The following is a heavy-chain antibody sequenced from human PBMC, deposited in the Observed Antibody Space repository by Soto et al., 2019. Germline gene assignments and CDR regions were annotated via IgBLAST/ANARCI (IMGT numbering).Heavy chain of an antibody. V-gene: IGHV5-10-1*01. CDR3: ARSGYSSRVVDY. CDR1: GYSFTSYW. J-gene: IGHJ4*02. D-gene: IGHD6-13*01. Sequence: PGESLKISCKGSGYSFTSYWISWVRQMPGKGLEWMGRIDPSDSYTNYSPSFQGHVTISADKSISTAYLQWSSLKASDTAMYYCARSGYSSRVVDYWGQGTLVTVSS. CDR2: IDPSDSYT.